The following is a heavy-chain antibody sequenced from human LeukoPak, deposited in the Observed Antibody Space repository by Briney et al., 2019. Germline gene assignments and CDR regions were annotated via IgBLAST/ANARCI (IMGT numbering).Heavy chain of an antibody. CDR1: GSSISGYY. V-gene: IGHV4-4*07. Sequence: PSETLSLTCTVSGSSISGYYWSWIRQPAGKGLEWIGRIYTTGGTNYNPSLKSRVTMSLDTSKNQFSLILSSVTAADTAVYYCARDARSRYASSHYWGQGTLVTVSS. CDR2: IYTTGGT. D-gene: IGHD3-16*01. J-gene: IGHJ4*02. CDR3: ARDARSRYASSHY.